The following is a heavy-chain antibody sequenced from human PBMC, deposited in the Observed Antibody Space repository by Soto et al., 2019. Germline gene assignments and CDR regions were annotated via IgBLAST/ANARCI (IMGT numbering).Heavy chain of an antibody. D-gene: IGHD6-19*01. CDR1: GFTFSSYA. CDR3: AKDKAVAGNPLTPDNY. Sequence: PVGSLRLSCAASGFTFSSYAMSWVRQAPGKGLEWVSAISGSGGSTYYADSVKGRFTISRDNSKNTLYLQMNSLRAEDTAVYYCAKDKAVAGNPLTPDNYWGQGTLVTVSS. CDR2: ISGSGGST. V-gene: IGHV3-23*01. J-gene: IGHJ4*02.